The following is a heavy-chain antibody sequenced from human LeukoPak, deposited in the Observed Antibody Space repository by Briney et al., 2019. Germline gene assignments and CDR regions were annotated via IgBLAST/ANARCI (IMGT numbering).Heavy chain of an antibody. V-gene: IGHV4-38-2*02. CDR1: GYSISSGYY. Sequence: SETLSLTCTVSGYSISSGYYWGWIRQPPGKGLEWIGSIYHSGSTYYNPSLKSRVTISVDTSKNQFSLKLSSVTAADTAVYYCARDLYWPIYGSGSYHYYYYYYMDVWGKGTTVTVSS. CDR3: ARDLYWPIYGSGSYHYYYYYYMDV. D-gene: IGHD3-10*01. CDR2: IYHSGST. J-gene: IGHJ6*03.